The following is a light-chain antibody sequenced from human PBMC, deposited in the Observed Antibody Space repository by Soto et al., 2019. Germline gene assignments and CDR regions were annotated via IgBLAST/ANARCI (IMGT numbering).Light chain of an antibody. V-gene: IGKV1-5*01. CDR1: QSISVW. CDR3: QQYNRYAVT. Sequence: DIQMTQSPSTLSASVVDRVTITCRASQSISVWLAWYQQKPGQAPKLLIYDASTLQSGVPSRFSANGSGTEFALTISGLQPDDFAVYYCQQYNRYAVTFGQGTKVDIK. CDR2: DAS. J-gene: IGKJ1*01.